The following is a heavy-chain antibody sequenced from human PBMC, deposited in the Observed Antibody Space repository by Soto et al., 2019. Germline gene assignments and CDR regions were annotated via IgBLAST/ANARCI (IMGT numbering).Heavy chain of an antibody. CDR3: ARVKAYYYGSGRIYYYYGMDV. J-gene: IGHJ6*02. D-gene: IGHD3-10*01. CDR1: DGSFSGYY. V-gene: IGHV4-34*01. CDR2: INHSGST. Sequence: KPSETLSLTCAVYDGSFSGYYWSWIRQPPGKGLEWIGEINHSGSTNYNPSLKSRVTISVDTSKNQFSLKLSSVTAADTAVYYCARVKAYYYGSGRIYYYYGMDVWGQGTTVTVSS.